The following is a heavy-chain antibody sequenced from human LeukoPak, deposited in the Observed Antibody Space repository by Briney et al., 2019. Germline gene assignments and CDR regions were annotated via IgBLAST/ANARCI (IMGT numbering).Heavy chain of an antibody. CDR2: IYYSGST. V-gene: IGHV4-59*08. CDR3: ARLVGATRIDY. Sequence: PPETLSLTCTVSGDPMSRYYWSWIRQPPGKGLEWIGYIYYSGSTNYNPSLKSRVIISVDTPKNQFSLNLSSVTAADTAVYYCARLVGATRIDYWGQGTLVIVSS. D-gene: IGHD1-26*01. CDR1: GDPMSRYY. J-gene: IGHJ4*02.